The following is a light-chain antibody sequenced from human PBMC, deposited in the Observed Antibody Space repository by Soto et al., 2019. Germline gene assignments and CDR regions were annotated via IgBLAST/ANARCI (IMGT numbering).Light chain of an antibody. CDR2: GSF. CDR3: QQYNNWWT. V-gene: IGKV3-15*01. CDR1: HSITSD. J-gene: IGKJ1*01. Sequence: EIVMTQSPATLSVSPGESATLSCRASHSITSDLAWYQYRPGQGPRLLIYGSFRRAPGIPARFSGSGSGTEFTLTISSLQSEDFAVYYCQQYNNWWTFGQGTKVEIK.